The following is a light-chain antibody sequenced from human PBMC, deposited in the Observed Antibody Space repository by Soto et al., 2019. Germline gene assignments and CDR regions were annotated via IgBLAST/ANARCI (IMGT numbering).Light chain of an antibody. J-gene: IGKJ1*01. CDR1: QSISSW. V-gene: IGKV1-5*01. CDR2: DAS. CDR3: QQYNSYSWT. Sequence: DIQMTQSPSTLSASLGDRVTITCRASQSISSWLAWYQQKPGKVPKLLIYDASSLESGVPSRFSGSGSGTEFTLTISSLQPDDFATYYCQQYNSYSWTFGQGTKVDIK.